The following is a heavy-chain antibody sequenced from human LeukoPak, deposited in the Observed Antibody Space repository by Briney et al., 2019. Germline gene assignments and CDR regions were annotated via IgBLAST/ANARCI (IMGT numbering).Heavy chain of an antibody. D-gene: IGHD6-13*01. CDR3: ARDRGGDSSSGYYYFDY. CDR1: ASTFTAYY. Sequence: GASVKVSCKASASTFTAYYMHWVRQAPGQGLEWMGWINPNSGGTNYAQKFQGRVTMTRDTSISTAYMELSSLKSDDTAVYYCARDRGGDSSSGYYYFDYWGQGTLVTVSS. CDR2: INPNSGGT. J-gene: IGHJ4*02. V-gene: IGHV1-2*02.